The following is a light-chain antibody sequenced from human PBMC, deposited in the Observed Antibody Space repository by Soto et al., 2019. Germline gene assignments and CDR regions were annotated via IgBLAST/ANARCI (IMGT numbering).Light chain of an antibody. CDR2: DAS. CDR1: QSVSSY. Sequence: EIVLTQSPATLSLSPGERATLSCRASQSVSSYLAWYQQKPGQAPRLLIYDASNRATGIPARFSGSGSGTDFPLTISSLEPEVFAVYYCQQRSNGPWTFGQGTRVEFK. J-gene: IGKJ1*01. CDR3: QQRSNGPWT. V-gene: IGKV3-11*01.